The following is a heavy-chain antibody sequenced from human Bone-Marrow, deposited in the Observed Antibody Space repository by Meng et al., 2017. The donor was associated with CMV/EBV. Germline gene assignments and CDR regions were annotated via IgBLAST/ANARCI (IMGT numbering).Heavy chain of an antibody. J-gene: IGHJ5*02. D-gene: IGHD3-16*01. CDR3: ARVARGGRGVPFDP. Sequence: SETLALTCAVYGGSFSGYFWSWIRQPPGKGLEWIGEINYSENTNYNASLKSRVTMSVDTSKTHFSLRLSSVTAADTAVYYCARVARGGRGVPFDPWGQGALVTVSS. CDR1: GGSFSGYF. V-gene: IGHV4-34*01. CDR2: INYSENT.